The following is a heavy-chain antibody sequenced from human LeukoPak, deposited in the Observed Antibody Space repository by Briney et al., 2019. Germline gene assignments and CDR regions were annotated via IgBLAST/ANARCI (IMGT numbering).Heavy chain of an antibody. V-gene: IGHV3-23*01. J-gene: IGHJ4*02. CDR3: AHGAMYQLDY. CDR2: IIGGAGST. Sequence: GGSLRLSCAASGFTFSNYAMNWVRQAPGKGLEWVSGIIGGAGSTYYADSVKGRFTISGDNSKNTLFLQMSSLRAEDTAVYYCAHGAMYQLDYWGQGTLVTVSS. CDR1: GFTFSNYA. D-gene: IGHD2-2*01.